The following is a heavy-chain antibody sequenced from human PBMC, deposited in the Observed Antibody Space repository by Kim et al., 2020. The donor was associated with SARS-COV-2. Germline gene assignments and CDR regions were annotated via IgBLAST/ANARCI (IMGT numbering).Heavy chain of an antibody. D-gene: IGHD3-10*01. CDR3: ARVGGNYYGSGSQFDP. Sequence: LHGRITIEVDTSKNQFSLKLGSVTAADTAVYYCARVGGNYYGSGSQFDPWGQGTLVTVSS. J-gene: IGHJ5*02. V-gene: IGHV4-31*02.